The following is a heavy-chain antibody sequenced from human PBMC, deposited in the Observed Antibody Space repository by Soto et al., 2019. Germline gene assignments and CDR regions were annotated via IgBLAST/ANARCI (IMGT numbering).Heavy chain of an antibody. CDR1: GFTLSSYS. J-gene: IGHJ6*02. CDR3: ARVLSGSFYYYYGMDV. D-gene: IGHD1-26*01. Sequence: GSLRLSCAASGFTLSSYSMNWVRQAPGKGLEWVSSISSSSSYIYYADSVKGRFTISRDNAENSLYLQMNSLRAEDTAVYYCARVLSGSFYYYYGMDVWGQGTTVTVSS. CDR2: ISSSSSYI. V-gene: IGHV3-21*01.